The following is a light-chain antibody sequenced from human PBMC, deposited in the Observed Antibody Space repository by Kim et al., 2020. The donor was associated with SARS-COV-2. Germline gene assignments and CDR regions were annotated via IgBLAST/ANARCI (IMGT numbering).Light chain of an antibody. Sequence: AIRMTQSPSLVSASTGDRVTITCRASQGISTYLAWYRQKPGKAPKLLTYAASTLQSGVPSRFSGSGSGTDFTLTISCLQSEDFATYYCQQYYGYPYTFGQGTKLEI. V-gene: IGKV1-8*01. CDR3: QQYYGYPYT. J-gene: IGKJ2*01. CDR1: QGISTY. CDR2: AAS.